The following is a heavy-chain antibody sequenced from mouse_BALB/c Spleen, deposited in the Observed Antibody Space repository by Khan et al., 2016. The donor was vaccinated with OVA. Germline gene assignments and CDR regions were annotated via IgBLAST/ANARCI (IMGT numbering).Heavy chain of an antibody. CDR2: INPNNGDT. Sequence: VQLHQSGPELVKPGASVKISCKTSGYTFTEYTMHWVKQSHGKSLEWIGGINPNNGDTNYSQKFKGKATLTVDKSSSTAYMELRSMTSEDSAVYYCARWYGGSTWVAYWGQGTLVTGSA. CDR3: ARWYGGSTWVAY. J-gene: IGHJ3*01. CDR1: GYTFTEYT. V-gene: IGHV1-18*01. D-gene: IGHD1-1*01.